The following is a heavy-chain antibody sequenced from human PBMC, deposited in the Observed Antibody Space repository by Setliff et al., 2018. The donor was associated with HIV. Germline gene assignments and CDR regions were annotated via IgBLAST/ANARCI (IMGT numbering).Heavy chain of an antibody. CDR2: IIPIFGTA. J-gene: IGHJ4*01. V-gene: IGHV1-69*06. CDR1: GDTFSNYA. D-gene: IGHD3-10*01. Sequence: SVKVSCKASGDTFSNYAISWVRQAPGQGLEWMGGIIPIFGTANYAQKFEGRVTITADKSTSTAYMEVKSLRFEDTAVYYCARVFYYSAGSYSLDYWGQETLVTVSS. CDR3: ARVFYYSAGSYSLDY.